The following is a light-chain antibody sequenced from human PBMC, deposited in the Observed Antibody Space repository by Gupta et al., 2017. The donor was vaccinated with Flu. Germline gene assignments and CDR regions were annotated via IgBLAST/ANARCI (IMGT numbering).Light chain of an antibody. V-gene: IGKV1-5*03. CDR2: KAS. CDR3: QQDNSQGT. CDR1: QSISSW. J-gene: IGKJ1*01. Sequence: PSTLSASVGDRVTITCRASQSISSWLAWYQQKPGKAPKLLIYKASTLESGVPSRFSGSGSGTEFTLTISSLQPDDFATYYCQQDNSQGTFGQGTKVEIK.